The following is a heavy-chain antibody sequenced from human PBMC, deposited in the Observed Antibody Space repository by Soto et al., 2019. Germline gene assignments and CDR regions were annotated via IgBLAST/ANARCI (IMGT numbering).Heavy chain of an antibody. J-gene: IGHJ5*02. Sequence: QVQLVQSGAEVKKPGASVKVSCKASGYTFTSYGISWVRQAPGQGLEWMGWISAYNGNTNYAQKLQGRVTMTTDTSTSTAYMELRSLRSDDTAVYYCARDNITMVRGVIVNWFDPWGQGTLVTVSS. D-gene: IGHD3-10*01. CDR3: ARDNITMVRGVIVNWFDP. V-gene: IGHV1-18*01. CDR2: ISAYNGNT. CDR1: GYTFTSYG.